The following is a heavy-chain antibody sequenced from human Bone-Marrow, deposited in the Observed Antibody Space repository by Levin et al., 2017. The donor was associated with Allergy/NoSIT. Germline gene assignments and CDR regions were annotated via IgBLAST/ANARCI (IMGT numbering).Heavy chain of an antibody. CDR1: GFSFSDYE. CDR3: ARDKRSGGVTPDWYFDL. J-gene: IGHJ2*01. Sequence: GESLKISCAASGFSFSDYEMNWVRQAPGKGLEWISYISSSGSTKYYADSVKGRFTISTKNSLYLQMNSLRADDTAIYYCARDKRSGGVTPDWYFDLWGRGPLVIVSS. V-gene: IGHV3-48*03. D-gene: IGHD2-15*01. CDR2: ISSSGSTK.